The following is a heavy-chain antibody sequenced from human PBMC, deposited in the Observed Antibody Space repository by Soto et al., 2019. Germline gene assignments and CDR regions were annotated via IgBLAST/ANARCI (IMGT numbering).Heavy chain of an antibody. D-gene: IGHD3-3*01. CDR3: ARGFYTDY. CDR1: GFNFSRSR. V-gene: IGHV3-7*01. J-gene: IGHJ4*02. Sequence: PVGSLRLSCEASGFNFSRSRMSWVRQAPGKGLEWVANMKEDGSEKYYADSVRGRFTISRDNAKNSVHLQMNSLRVEDTAVYYCARGFYTDYWGQGALVTVSS. CDR2: MKEDGSEK.